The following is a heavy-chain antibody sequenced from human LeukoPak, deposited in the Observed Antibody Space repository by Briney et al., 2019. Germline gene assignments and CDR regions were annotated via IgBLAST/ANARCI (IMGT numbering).Heavy chain of an antibody. J-gene: IGHJ4*02. D-gene: IGHD6-19*01. CDR3: ARRRGYKEVAVAGGYYFDY. V-gene: IGHV1-18*01. CDR2: ISAYNGNT. CDR1: GYTFTSYG. Sequence: GASVKVSCKASGYTFTSYGISWVRQAPGQGLEWMGWISAYNGNTNYAQKLQGGVTMTTDTSTSTAYMELRSLRSDDTAVYYCARRRGYKEVAVAGGYYFDYWGQGTLVTVSS.